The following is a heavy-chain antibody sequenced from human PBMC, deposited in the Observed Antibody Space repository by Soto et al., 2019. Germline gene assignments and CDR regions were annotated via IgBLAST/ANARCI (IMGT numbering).Heavy chain of an antibody. CDR1: GFTFSSYG. D-gene: IGHD6-13*01. Sequence: EMQLMESGGGLVQPGGSLRLSCAASGFTFSSYGMNWVRQAPGKGLEWISSISSGSEYIYYADSLKGRLTISRDNGRNSLYLQLNSLRAEDTAVYYCATDGAAGSVMEVWGQGTTVTVSS. CDR2: ISSGSEYI. J-gene: IGHJ6*02. CDR3: ATDGAAGSVMEV. V-gene: IGHV3-21*01.